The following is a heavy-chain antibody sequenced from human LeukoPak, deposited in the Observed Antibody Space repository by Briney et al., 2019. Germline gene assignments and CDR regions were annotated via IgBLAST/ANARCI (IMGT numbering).Heavy chain of an antibody. D-gene: IGHD1-26*01. CDR1: GFTFSSYG. Sequence: HPGRSLRLSCAASGFTFSSYGMHSVRQAPGKGLEWVAVISYDGSNKYYADSVKGRFTISRDNAKNSLYLQMNSLRAEDTALYYCARDRSIVGASWFDPWGQGTLVTVSS. CDR3: ARDRSIVGASWFDP. CDR2: ISYDGSNK. V-gene: IGHV3-30*03. J-gene: IGHJ5*02.